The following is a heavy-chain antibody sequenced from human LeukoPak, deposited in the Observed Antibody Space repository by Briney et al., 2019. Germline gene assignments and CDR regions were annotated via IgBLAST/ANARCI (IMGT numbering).Heavy chain of an antibody. Sequence: SETLPLTCTVSGGSISSYYWSWIRQPPGKGLEWIGYIYYSGSTNYNPSLKSRVTISVDTSKNQFSLTLSSVTAADTAVYYCASGRPNYGDFIPYFDYWGQGTLVTVSS. D-gene: IGHD4-17*01. V-gene: IGHV4-59*01. CDR3: ASGRPNYGDFIPYFDY. CDR1: GGSISSYY. CDR2: IYYSGST. J-gene: IGHJ4*02.